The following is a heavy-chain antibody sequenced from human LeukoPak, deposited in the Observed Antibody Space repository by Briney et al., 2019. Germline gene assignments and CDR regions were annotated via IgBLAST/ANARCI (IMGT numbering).Heavy chain of an antibody. D-gene: IGHD3-22*01. Sequence: APLILSWASAGSSFSCYIGRWRHLPPENLLELVLSIPGNSNTRYSPSFQGQVSITADKSIGTAYMQWSSLKASDTAMYYCARLGNYYDSSGYDSPPLFDYWGQGTLVTVSS. CDR2: SIPGNSNT. J-gene: IGHJ4*02. CDR1: AGSSFSCY. CDR3: ARLGNYYDSSGYDSPPLFDY. V-gene: IGHV5-51*01.